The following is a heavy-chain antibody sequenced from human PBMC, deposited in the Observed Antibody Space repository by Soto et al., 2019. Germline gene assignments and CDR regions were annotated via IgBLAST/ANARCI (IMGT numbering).Heavy chain of an antibody. D-gene: IGHD3-3*01. CDR1: GYTFTSYA. Sequence: ASVKVSCKASGYTFTSYAMHWVLQAPGQRLEWMGWINAGNGNTKYSQKFQGRVTITRDTSASTAYMELSSLRSEDTAVYYCATAVGDFWSGYYTTLYYFDYWGQGTLVTVSS. V-gene: IGHV1-3*01. CDR3: ATAVGDFWSGYYTTLYYFDY. J-gene: IGHJ4*02. CDR2: INAGNGNT.